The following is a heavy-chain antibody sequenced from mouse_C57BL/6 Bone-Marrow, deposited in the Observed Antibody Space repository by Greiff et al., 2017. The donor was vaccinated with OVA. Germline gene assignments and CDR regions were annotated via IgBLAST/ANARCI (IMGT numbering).Heavy chain of an antibody. V-gene: IGHV1-81*01. CDR1: GYTFTSYG. J-gene: IGHJ2*01. CDR2: IYPRSGNT. Sequence: VQRVESGAELARPGASVKLSCKASGYTFTSYGISWVKQSTGQGLEWIGEIYPRSGNTYYNEKFKGKATLTADKSSSTAYMELRSLTSEDSAVYFCARGVGRKGDFDYWGQGTTLTVSS. CDR3: ARGVGRKGDFDY. D-gene: IGHD4-1*01.